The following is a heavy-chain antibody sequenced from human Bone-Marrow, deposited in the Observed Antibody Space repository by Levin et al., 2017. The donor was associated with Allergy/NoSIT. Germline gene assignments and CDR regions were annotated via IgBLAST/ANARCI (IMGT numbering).Heavy chain of an antibody. D-gene: IGHD1-14*01. J-gene: IGHJ4*01. Sequence: PGGSLRLSCVASGFDFRNCAMHWVRQAPGKGLQWVALISYDGSKKFYADSVKGRFTISRGNSKNALYLQMNSLGFEDTAVYYCASETEPRKTYAGFDYWGHGTLVTVSS. CDR3: ASETEPRKTYAGFDY. V-gene: IGHV3-30*04. CDR2: ISYDGSKK. CDR1: GFDFRNCA.